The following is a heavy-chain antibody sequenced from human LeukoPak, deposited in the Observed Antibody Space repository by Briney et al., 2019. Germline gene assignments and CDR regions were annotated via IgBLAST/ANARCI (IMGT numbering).Heavy chain of an antibody. D-gene: IGHD2-2*01. Sequence: ASVKVSCKASGYTFTGYYMHWVRQAPGQGLEWMGWINPNSGGTNYAQKFQGRVTKTRDTSISTAYMELSRLRSDDTAVYYCARALGYCSSTSCFAWFDPWGQGTLVTVSS. V-gene: IGHV1-2*02. CDR2: INPNSGGT. J-gene: IGHJ5*02. CDR3: ARALGYCSSTSCFAWFDP. CDR1: GYTFTGYY.